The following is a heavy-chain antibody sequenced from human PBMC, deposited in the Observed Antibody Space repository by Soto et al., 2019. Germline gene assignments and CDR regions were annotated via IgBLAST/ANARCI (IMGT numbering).Heavy chain of an antibody. V-gene: IGHV3-48*02. J-gene: IGHJ4*02. CDR2: ISRSSSTI. CDR1: GFTFSSYS. D-gene: IGHD5-12*01. Sequence: EVQLVESGGGLVQPGGSLRLSCAASGFTFSSYSMNWVRQAPGKGLEWGSYISRSSSTIYYADSVKGRFTISRDNAKNSLYLRMNSLRDEDTAVYYCAREGYPFDYWGQGTLVTVSS. CDR3: AREGYPFDY.